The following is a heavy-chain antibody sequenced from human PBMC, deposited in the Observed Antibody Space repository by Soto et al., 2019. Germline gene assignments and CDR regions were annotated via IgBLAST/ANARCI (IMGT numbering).Heavy chain of an antibody. J-gene: IGHJ4*02. V-gene: IGHV3-30-3*01. Sequence: PGGSLRLSCAASGFTLSSYAVHWVRQAPGKGLEWVAVISNDGSKKYYADSVKGRFTISRDNSKNTVHLQMNSLRAEDTAVYYCARDPTRGYSAYWGQGTLVTVSS. CDR2: ISNDGSKK. CDR3: ARDPTRGYSAY. CDR1: GFTLSSYA. D-gene: IGHD5-12*01.